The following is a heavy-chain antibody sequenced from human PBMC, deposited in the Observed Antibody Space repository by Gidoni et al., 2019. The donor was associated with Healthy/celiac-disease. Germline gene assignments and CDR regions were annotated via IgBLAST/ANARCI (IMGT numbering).Heavy chain of an antibody. CDR3: ARDQSRITMIVVPKSDEGGMDV. CDR2: TYYRSKWYN. J-gene: IGHJ6*02. CDR1: GDSVSSNSAA. Sequence: QVQLQQSGPGLVKPSQTLSLTCAISGDSVSSNSAAWNWIRQSPSRGLEWLGRTYYRSKWYNDYAVSVKSRITINPDTSKNQFSLQLNSVTPEDTAVYYCARDQSRITMIVVPKSDEGGMDVWGQGTTVTVSS. V-gene: IGHV6-1*01. D-gene: IGHD3-22*01.